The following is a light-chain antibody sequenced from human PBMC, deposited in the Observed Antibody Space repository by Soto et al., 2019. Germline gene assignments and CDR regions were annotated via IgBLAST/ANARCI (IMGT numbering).Light chain of an antibody. CDR1: SSNIGSNY. J-gene: IGLJ2*01. Sequence: QSVLTQPPSTSGTPGQRVTISCSGSSSNIGSNYVYWYQHLPGTAPKLLIYSHNLRPSGVRDRFSGSTSGTSASLAISGLRSEDEADYYCAAWDDSLSGVVFGGGTKLTVL. V-gene: IGLV1-47*02. CDR2: SHN. CDR3: AAWDDSLSGVV.